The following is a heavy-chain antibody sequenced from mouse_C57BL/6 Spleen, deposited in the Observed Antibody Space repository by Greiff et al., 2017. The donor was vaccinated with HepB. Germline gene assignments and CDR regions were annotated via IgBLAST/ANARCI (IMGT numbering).Heavy chain of an antibody. CDR2: IYPGDGDT. V-gene: IGHV1-80*01. J-gene: IGHJ2*01. CDR3: ARDYYGSPLFDY. D-gene: IGHD1-1*01. Sequence: QVQLQQSGAELVKPGASVKISCKASGYAFSSYWMNWVKQRPGKGLEWIGQIYPGDGDTNYNGKFKGKATLTADKSSSTAYMQLSSLTSEDSAVYFCARDYYGSPLFDYWGQGTTLTVSS. CDR1: GYAFSSYW.